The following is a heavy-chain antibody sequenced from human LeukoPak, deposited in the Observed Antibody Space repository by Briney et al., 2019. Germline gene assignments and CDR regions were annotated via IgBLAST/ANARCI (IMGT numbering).Heavy chain of an antibody. CDR3: AREVNYSNMRWEHFDD. CDR2: ISTSGRTI. J-gene: IGHJ4*02. D-gene: IGHD2/OR15-2a*01. CDR1: GFTFTDYE. Sequence: GGSLRLSCVASGFTFTDYEINWVREAPGKGLEWMSYISTSGRTIYYADSVKGRFTISRDNAKNSVYLQMSNLRAEDTAVYYCAREVNYSNMRWEHFDDWGQGTLVTVSS. V-gene: IGHV3-48*03.